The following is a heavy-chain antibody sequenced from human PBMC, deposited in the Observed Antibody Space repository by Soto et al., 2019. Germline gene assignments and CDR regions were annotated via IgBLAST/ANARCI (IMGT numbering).Heavy chain of an antibody. CDR2: IKSKTDGGKT. Sequence: GGSLRLSCAASGFTFSNAWMSWVRQAPGKGLEWVGRIKSKTDGGKTDYAAPVKGRFTISRDDSKNTLYLQMNSLKTEDTAVYYCTTGLYSSSFDYWGQGTLVTVSS. V-gene: IGHV3-15*01. D-gene: IGHD6-6*01. CDR3: TTGLYSSSFDY. J-gene: IGHJ4*02. CDR1: GFTFSNAW.